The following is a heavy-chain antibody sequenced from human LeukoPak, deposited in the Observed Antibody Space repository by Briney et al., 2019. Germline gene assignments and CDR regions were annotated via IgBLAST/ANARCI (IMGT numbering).Heavy chain of an antibody. Sequence: GGSLRLSCAASGFTFNTYAMSWVRQAPGKGLEWVSVIYSGGRTYYADSVKGRFTISRDNSKNTLYLQMNSLRAEDTAMYYCARDKSVYHYDSGFSAMDVWGQGTTVTVSS. J-gene: IGHJ6*02. V-gene: IGHV3-23*03. CDR3: ARDKSVYHYDSGFSAMDV. D-gene: IGHD3-10*01. CDR1: GFTFNTYA. CDR2: IYSGGRT.